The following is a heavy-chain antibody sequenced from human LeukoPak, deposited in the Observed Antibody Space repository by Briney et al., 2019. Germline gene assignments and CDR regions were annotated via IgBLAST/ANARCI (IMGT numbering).Heavy chain of an antibody. J-gene: IGHJ3*02. D-gene: IGHD6-19*01. CDR1: GDSVSSNAAA. V-gene: IGHV6-1*01. CDR2: TYYRSKWYN. Sequence: SQTLSLTCAISGDSVSSNAAAWNWIRQSPSRGLEWLGRTYYRSKWYNDYAPSLKSRIIINPDTSKNQFSLQVNSVTPEDTALYYCARRPVALTDHAFDIWGQGTMVTVSS. CDR3: ARRPVALTDHAFDI.